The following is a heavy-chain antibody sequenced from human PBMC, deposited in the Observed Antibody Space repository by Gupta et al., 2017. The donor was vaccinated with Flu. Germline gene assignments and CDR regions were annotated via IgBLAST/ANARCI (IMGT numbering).Heavy chain of an antibody. D-gene: IGHD2-2*01. Sequence: QAPGKGLEWVSYISSSGSTIYYADSVKGRFTISRDNAKNSLYLQMNSLRAEDTAVYYCARDLGYCSSTSCYRYWGGGMDVWGQGTTVTVSS. J-gene: IGHJ6*02. CDR2: ISSSGSTI. V-gene: IGHV3-11*01. CDR3: ARDLGYCSSTSCYRYWGGGMDV.